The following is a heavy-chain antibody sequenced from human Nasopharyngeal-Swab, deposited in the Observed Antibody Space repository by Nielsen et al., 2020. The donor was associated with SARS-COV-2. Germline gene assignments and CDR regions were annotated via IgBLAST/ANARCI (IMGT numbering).Heavy chain of an antibody. Sequence: GESLKISCAASGFTFDDYAMHWVRQAPGKGLEWVSVISGDSDTTYYADSVKGRFTISRDNSKNTLYLQMNSLRAEDTAVYYCANLYGDIYLDYWGQGTLVTVSS. V-gene: IGHV3-23*01. CDR2: ISGDSDTT. CDR1: GFTFDDYA. J-gene: IGHJ4*02. D-gene: IGHD4-17*01. CDR3: ANLYGDIYLDY.